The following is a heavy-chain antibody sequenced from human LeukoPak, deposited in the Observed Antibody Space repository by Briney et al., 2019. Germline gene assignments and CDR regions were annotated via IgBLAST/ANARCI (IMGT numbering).Heavy chain of an antibody. Sequence: GGSLRLSCAASGFTFSSYWMPWVRQAPGKGLVWVSRINSDGSDTTYADSVKGRFTISRDNAKNTLYLQMNGLRAEDTAVYYCARDVRYGDYVVDYWGQGTLVTVSS. CDR2: INSDGSDT. CDR3: ARDVRYGDYVVDY. D-gene: IGHD4-17*01. CDR1: GFTFSSYW. V-gene: IGHV3-74*03. J-gene: IGHJ4*02.